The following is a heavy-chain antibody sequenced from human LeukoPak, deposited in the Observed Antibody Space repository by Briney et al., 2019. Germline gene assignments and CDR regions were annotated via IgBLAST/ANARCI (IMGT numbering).Heavy chain of an antibody. J-gene: IGHJ3*02. CDR3: ARAVGPFDI. V-gene: IGHV3-33*01. Sequence: GRSLRLSCAASGFXFSTYGIHWVRRAPGKGLEWVAVIWYDGSNKYYADSVKGRFTISRDNSKNTLSLQMNSLRAEDTAVYYCARAVGPFDIWGQGTMVTVSS. CDR1: GFXFSTYG. CDR2: IWYDGSNK.